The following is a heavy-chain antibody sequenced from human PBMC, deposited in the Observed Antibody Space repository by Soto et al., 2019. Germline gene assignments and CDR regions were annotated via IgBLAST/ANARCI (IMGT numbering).Heavy chain of an antibody. CDR3: AAPTPDYDFWTGYLDH. CDR1: GFTFTNSA. D-gene: IGHD3-3*01. CDR2: IVLGSGYT. Sequence: SVKVSCKASGFTFTNSAVQWVRQARGQRLEWVGWIVLGSGYTNYAQQFQQRVTLTWNMSTNTAYMELSSLRSEDTAVYYCAAPTPDYDFWTGYLDHWGQGTLVTVSS. J-gene: IGHJ4*02. V-gene: IGHV1-58*01.